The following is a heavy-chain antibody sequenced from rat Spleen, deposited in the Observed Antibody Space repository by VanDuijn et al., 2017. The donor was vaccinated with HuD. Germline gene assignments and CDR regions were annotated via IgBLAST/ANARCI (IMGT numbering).Heavy chain of an antibody. Sequence: EVQLVKSGGGLVQPGRSMKVSCEASGFTFRQYYMAWVRQARTKGLEWVASISPGGVDTYYRNSVKGRVTISRDNAKSTLYLQMNSLRSEDTATYYCTRGVGYGGYQGYFDYWGQGVMVTVSS. CDR3: TRGVGYGGYQGYFDY. V-gene: IGHV5-25*01. J-gene: IGHJ2*01. CDR2: ISPGGVDT. D-gene: IGHD1-11*01. CDR1: GFTFRQYY.